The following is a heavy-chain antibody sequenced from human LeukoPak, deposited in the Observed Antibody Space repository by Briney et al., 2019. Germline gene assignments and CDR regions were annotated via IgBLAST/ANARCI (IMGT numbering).Heavy chain of an antibody. Sequence: PGGSLRLSCAASGFTFSSFDMTWVRQAPGKGLEWVSGINSSGRSTYYADSVKGRFTISRDNSKNTLYLQMNSLRVEDTAVYYCAKRSPGYHDGYWGQGTPVTVSS. D-gene: IGHD5-12*01. CDR2: INSSGRST. CDR1: GFTFSSFD. CDR3: AKRSPGYHDGY. V-gene: IGHV3-23*01. J-gene: IGHJ4*02.